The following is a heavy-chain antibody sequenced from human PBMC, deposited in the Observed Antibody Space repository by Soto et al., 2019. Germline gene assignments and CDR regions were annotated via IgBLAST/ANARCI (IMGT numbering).Heavy chain of an antibody. D-gene: IGHD3-16*01. Sequence: ASVKVSCKASGYASSRYFVHWVRQAPGQGLEWLGLINPNGGRTTYAQKFQGRITMTRDTSSNTVYMDLSGLRSEDTAVYYCAKDIHYAASNSYFFYGLDVWGQGTTVTVSS. CDR1: GYASSRYF. CDR3: AKDIHYAASNSYFFYGLDV. CDR2: INPNGGRT. J-gene: IGHJ6*02. V-gene: IGHV1-46*01.